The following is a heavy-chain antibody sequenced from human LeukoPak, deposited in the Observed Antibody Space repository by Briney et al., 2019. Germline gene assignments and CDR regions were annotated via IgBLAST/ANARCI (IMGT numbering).Heavy chain of an antibody. Sequence: SETLSLTCTVSSGSTFNNNWWSWVRQPPGKGLEWIGQIFHSGSTSYSPSLKSRVTISMDKSKNQISLRLTSVTAADTAVYYCARSPTKRVPEDYWGQGTLVTVSS. CDR2: IFHSGST. D-gene: IGHD2-2*01. V-gene: IGHV4-4*02. CDR1: SGSTFNNNW. CDR3: ARSPTKRVPEDY. J-gene: IGHJ4*02.